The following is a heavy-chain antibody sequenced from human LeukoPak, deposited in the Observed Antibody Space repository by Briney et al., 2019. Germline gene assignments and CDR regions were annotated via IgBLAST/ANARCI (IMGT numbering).Heavy chain of an antibody. CDR3: ARRGYSNYHFDY. V-gene: IGHV5-51*01. CDR1: GYSLHSYW. D-gene: IGHD4-11*01. Sequence: SLNLSWKCSGYSLHSYWMGWVRQMPRKGLEWMGWIYPSDSDTRYSTSFQSHVTSSADKFISTAYLEWSSLKASDTAMYYGARRGYSNYHFDYWGQGTLVTVS. J-gene: IGHJ4*02. CDR2: IYPSDSDT.